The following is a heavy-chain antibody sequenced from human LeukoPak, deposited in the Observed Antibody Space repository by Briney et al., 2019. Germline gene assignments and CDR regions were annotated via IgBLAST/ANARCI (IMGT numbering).Heavy chain of an antibody. Sequence: SETLSLTCTVSGGSISSYYWSWIRQPPGKGLEWIGYIYYSGSTNYNPSLKSRVTTSVDTSKNQFSLKLSSVTAADTAVYYCARDDILTGFDYWGQGTLVTVSS. D-gene: IGHD3-9*01. J-gene: IGHJ4*02. CDR2: IYYSGST. CDR3: ARDDILTGFDY. V-gene: IGHV4-59*01. CDR1: GGSISSYY.